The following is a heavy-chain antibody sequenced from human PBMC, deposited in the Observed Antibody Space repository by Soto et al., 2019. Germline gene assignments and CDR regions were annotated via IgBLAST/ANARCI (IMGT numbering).Heavy chain of an antibody. J-gene: IGHJ4*02. CDR1: GFSFSPSG. D-gene: IGHD4-4*01. CDR3: ARDGSHYDVDY. V-gene: IGHV3-33*01. CDR2: IWNDGSTT. Sequence: LVESGGGVAQPGRSLRLSCTTSGFSFSPSGMHWVRQAPGKGLEWVGIIWNDGSTTHYADSVKSRFTISRDNSKNTLYLQMNSLRDEDTAVYYCARDGSHYDVDYWGQGTLVTVSS.